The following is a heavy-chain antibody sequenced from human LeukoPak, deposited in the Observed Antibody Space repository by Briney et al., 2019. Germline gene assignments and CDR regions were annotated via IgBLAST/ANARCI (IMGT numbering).Heavy chain of an antibody. J-gene: IGHJ5*02. Sequence: SQTLSLTCTVSGGSISSGSYYWSWIRQPAGKGLEWIGRIYTSGSTNYNPSLKSRVTISVDTSKNQFSLKLSSVTAADTAVYYCARDDSSWNWFDPWGQGTLVTVSS. CDR1: GGSISSGSYY. CDR3: ARDDSSWNWFDP. CDR2: IYTSGST. V-gene: IGHV4-61*02. D-gene: IGHD6-13*01.